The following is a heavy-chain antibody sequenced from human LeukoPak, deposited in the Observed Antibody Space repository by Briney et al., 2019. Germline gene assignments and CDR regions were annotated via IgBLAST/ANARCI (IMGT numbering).Heavy chain of an antibody. J-gene: IGHJ2*01. CDR2: ISSSGSSI. CDR3: ARGAPLVYWYFDL. Sequence: PGGSLRLSCAASGFTFSDYYMSWIRQAPGKGLEWVSYISSSGSSISYTDSVRGRFTISRDNAKNSLYLQMNSLRAEDTAVYYCARGAPLVYWYFDLWGRGTLVTVSS. V-gene: IGHV3-11*04. CDR1: GFTFSDYY.